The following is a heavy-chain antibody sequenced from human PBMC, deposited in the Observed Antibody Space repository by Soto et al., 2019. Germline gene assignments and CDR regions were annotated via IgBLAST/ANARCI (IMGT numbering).Heavy chain of an antibody. CDR2: IYHSGST. CDR1: GGSISSGCYS. Sequence: SETLCLTCAVSGGSISSGCYSWSWIRQPPGKGLEWIGYIYHSGSTYYNPSLKSRVTISVDTSKNQFSLKSTSVTAADAALYYCARDFFDSSDYTTNWFDPWGQGTLVTVSS. D-gene: IGHD3-22*01. J-gene: IGHJ5*02. V-gene: IGHV4-30-2*01. CDR3: ARDFFDSSDYTTNWFDP.